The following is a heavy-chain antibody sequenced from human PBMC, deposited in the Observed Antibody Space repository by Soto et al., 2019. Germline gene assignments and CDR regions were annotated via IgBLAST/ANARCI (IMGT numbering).Heavy chain of an antibody. CDR2: FYSGGST. V-gene: IGHV3-53*01. CDR1: GFTVTSNY. J-gene: IGHJ4*02. D-gene: IGHD2-15*01. CDR3: ARAYCSGGNCDQGVFHY. Sequence: GGSLRLSCAASGFTVTSNYMSWVRQAPGKGLEWVSVFYSGGSTYYADSVKGRFTISRDNSKNTLDLEMNSLRAEDTAVYYCARAYCSGGNCDQGVFHYWGQGTLVTVSS.